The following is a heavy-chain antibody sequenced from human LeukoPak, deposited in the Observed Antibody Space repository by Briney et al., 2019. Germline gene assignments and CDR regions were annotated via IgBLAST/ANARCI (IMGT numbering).Heavy chain of an antibody. CDR3: AKDGVVKSDTFDI. V-gene: IGHV3-30*02. CDR2: IRYDGSNK. CDR1: GFTFSSYG. Sequence: GGSLRLSCAASGFTFSSYGMHWVRQAPGKGLEWVAFIRYDGSNKYYADSVKGRFTISRDNSKNTLYLQMNSLRAEDMAVYYCAKDGVVKSDTFDIWGQGTMVTVSS. D-gene: IGHD4-23*01. J-gene: IGHJ3*02.